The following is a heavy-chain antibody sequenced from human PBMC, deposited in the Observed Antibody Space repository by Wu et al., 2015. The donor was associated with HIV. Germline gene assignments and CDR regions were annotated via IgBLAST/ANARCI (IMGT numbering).Heavy chain of an antibody. CDR1: GYTFSTYG. CDR2: ISGYNGNT. V-gene: IGHV1-18*01. D-gene: IGHD2-15*01. J-gene: IGHJ6*02. Sequence: QVHLVQSGAEVMSPGASVKVSCKTSGYTFSTYGISWVRQAPGQGLEWMGWISGYNGNTDFAAAFQGRVSLTTDISTSTAYMELRSLRSEDTAVYYCARDFDPNCSGGSCDSYYYYGMDVWGQGTTVTVSS. CDR3: ARDFDPNCSGGSCDSYYYYGMDV.